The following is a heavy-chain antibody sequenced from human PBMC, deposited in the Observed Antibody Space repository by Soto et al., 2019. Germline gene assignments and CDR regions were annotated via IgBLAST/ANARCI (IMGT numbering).Heavy chain of an antibody. V-gene: IGHV4-59*01. D-gene: IGHD6-6*01. CDR1: GGSISSYY. Sequence: SETLSLTCTVSGGSISSYYWSWIRQPPGKGLEWIGYIYYSGSTNYNPSLKSRVTISVDTSKNQFSLKLSSVTAADTAVYYCARDRGSSADYYGMDVWGQGTTVTVS. J-gene: IGHJ6*02. CDR3: ARDRGSSADYYGMDV. CDR2: IYYSGST.